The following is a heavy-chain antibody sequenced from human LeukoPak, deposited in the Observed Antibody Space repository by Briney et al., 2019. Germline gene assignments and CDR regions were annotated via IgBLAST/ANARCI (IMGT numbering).Heavy chain of an antibody. CDR1: SGSISSSSYY. CDR3: ARRRYYDSTGYLD. V-gene: IGHV4-39*02. CDR2: IYYSGST. D-gene: IGHD3-22*01. Sequence: SETLSLTCTISSGSISSSSYYWGWIRQPPGKGLERIADIYYSGSTYYNPSLKSRVSISIDTSNNHFSLRLSSVTAADTALYYCARRRYYDSTGYLDWGQGTLVTVSS. J-gene: IGHJ1*01.